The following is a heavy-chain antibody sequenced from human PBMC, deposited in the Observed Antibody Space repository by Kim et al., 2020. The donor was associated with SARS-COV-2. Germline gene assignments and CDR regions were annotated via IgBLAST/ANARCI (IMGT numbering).Heavy chain of an antibody. D-gene: IGHD6-6*01. Sequence: GGSLRLSCAASGFTFTSYALSWVRQAPGKGLEWVSAISGSGGSTDYADSVKGRFTISRDNSKNTLYLQMNSLRAEDTAVYYFAKDLGIRSIAARPCYWGQGTLLTVSS. V-gene: IGHV3-23*01. CDR2: ISGSGGST. J-gene: IGHJ4*02. CDR3: AKDLGIRSIAARPCY. CDR1: GFTFTSYA.